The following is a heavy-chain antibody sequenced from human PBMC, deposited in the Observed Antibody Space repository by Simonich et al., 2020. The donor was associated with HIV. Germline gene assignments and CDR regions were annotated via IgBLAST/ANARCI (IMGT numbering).Heavy chain of an antibody. Sequence: EVQLVQSVAEVKKPGESLQISCKGSGYSFTSYWIVWVRQMPGKGLEWTGIIYPGDSDTKTSPSFQGQVTISADKYISTAYLQWSSLKASDTAMYYCAKSNGNWFDPWGRGTLVTVSS. CDR3: AKSNGNWFDP. J-gene: IGHJ5*02. V-gene: IGHV5-51*01. CDR2: IYPGDSDT. D-gene: IGHD7-27*01. CDR1: GYSFTSYW.